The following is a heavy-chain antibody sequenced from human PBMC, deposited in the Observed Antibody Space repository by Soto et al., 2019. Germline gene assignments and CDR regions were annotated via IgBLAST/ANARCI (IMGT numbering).Heavy chain of an antibody. J-gene: IGHJ4*02. CDR1: GYTFTSYG. Sequence: QVQLVQSGAEVKKPGASVKVSCKASGYTFTSYGISWVRQAPGQGLEWVGWISTYNGNTNYSQKLQGRVTMTTDASTSTAYMGLMRLTSDDTAVYYCSRRGPYDGDYWGQGTLVIVSS. D-gene: IGHD5-12*01. CDR2: ISTYNGNT. V-gene: IGHV1-18*04. CDR3: SRRGPYDGDY.